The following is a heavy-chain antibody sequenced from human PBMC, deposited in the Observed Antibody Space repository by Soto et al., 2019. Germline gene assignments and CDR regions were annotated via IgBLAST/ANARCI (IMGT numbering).Heavy chain of an antibody. J-gene: IGHJ5*01. CDR2: INHRGSM. V-gene: IGHV4-34*01. D-gene: IGHD3-10*01. CDR1: GGSFSDYY. CDR3: ARGGLGSYWNPIDL. Sequence: SETLSLTCAVFGGSFSDYYWNWIRQPPGKGLEWIGEINHRGSMNYNPSLKSRVNISVDTSKEQFSLTLTSLTAADTATYYCARGGLGSYWNPIDLWGQGSLVTVSS.